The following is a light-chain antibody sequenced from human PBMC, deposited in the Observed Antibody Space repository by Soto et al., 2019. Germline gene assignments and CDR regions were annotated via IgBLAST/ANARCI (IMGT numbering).Light chain of an antibody. CDR3: QQLNTYSS. CDR1: QGINTY. Sequence: DIQLTQSPSFLSASVGGRVTITCRASQGINTYLAWYQQKPGKAPKVLIYDASKLHSGVPSRFSGSGSGTEFTLTISSLQPEDFATYFCQQLNTYSSFGGGTKVDIK. J-gene: IGKJ4*01. CDR2: DAS. V-gene: IGKV1-9*01.